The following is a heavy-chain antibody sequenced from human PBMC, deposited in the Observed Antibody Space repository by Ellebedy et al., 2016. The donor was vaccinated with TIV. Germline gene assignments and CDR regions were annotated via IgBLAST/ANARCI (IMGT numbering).Heavy chain of an antibody. V-gene: IGHV3-7*01. Sequence: GGSLRLSCAASGFTFSSYWMSWVRQAPGKGLEWVANIKQDGSEKYYVDSVKGRFTISRDNAKNSLYLQMNSLRAEDTAAYYCARDGSSGYLRDWYFDLWGRGTLVTVSS. CDR3: ARDGSSGYLRDWYFDL. CDR2: IKQDGSEK. J-gene: IGHJ2*01. CDR1: GFTFSSYW. D-gene: IGHD3-22*01.